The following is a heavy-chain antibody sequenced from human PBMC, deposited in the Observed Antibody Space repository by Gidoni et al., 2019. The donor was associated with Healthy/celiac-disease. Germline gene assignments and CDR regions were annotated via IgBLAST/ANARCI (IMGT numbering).Heavy chain of an antibody. V-gene: IGHV5-10-1*03. CDR1: GYSIASHW. D-gene: IGHD2-2*02. CDR2: ITPSDSYT. J-gene: IGHJ4*02. CDR3: AIGSGDIVVVPAAIRGDYYFDY. Sequence: EVQLVQSGAEVHKPGESLRISCKGSGYSIASHWNSWVRQMPGKGLEWRGLITPSDSYTNYSPSFQGHVTISADKSFSTAYLQWSSLKASDTAMYYCAIGSGDIVVVPAAIRGDYYFDYWGQGTLVTVSS.